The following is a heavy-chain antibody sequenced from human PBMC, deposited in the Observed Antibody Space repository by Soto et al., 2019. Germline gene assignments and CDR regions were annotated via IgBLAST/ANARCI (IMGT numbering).Heavy chain of an antibody. CDR3: ARRVVVTSVRDIAYYYYGLDV. Sequence: SVKVSCKAFGGTFSSYAICWVRQAPGQGLEWMGGIIPMFDSTNYAQKFQGRVTITADESTSTAFMELSSLRSEDTAVYYCARRVVVTSVRDIAYYYYGLDVWGQGTTVTV. J-gene: IGHJ6*02. CDR1: GGTFSSYA. D-gene: IGHD2-21*02. V-gene: IGHV1-69*13. CDR2: IIPMFDST.